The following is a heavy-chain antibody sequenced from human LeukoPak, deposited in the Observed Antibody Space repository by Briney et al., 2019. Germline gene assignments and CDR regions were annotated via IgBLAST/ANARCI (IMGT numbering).Heavy chain of an antibody. D-gene: IGHD1-1*01. CDR3: ARPLSTATAWKNWFDP. CDR1: GGSISSSSYY. CDR2: IYYSGST. Sequence: PSETLSLTCTVPGGSISSSSYYWGWIRQPPGKGLEWIGSIYYSGSTYYNPSLKSRVTISVDTSKNQFSLKLSSVTAADTAVYYCARPLSTATAWKNWFDPWGQGTLVTVSS. J-gene: IGHJ5*02. V-gene: IGHV4-39*01.